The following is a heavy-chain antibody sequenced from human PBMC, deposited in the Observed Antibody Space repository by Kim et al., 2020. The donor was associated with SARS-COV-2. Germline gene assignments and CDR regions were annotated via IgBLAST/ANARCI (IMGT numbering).Heavy chain of an antibody. CDR3: ARESTISSQAAAAYY. D-gene: IGHD6-13*01. CDR2: ISSSSSYI. J-gene: IGHJ4*02. V-gene: IGHV3-21*01. Sequence: GGSLRLSCAASGFTFSSYSMNWVRQAPGKGLEWVSSISSSSSYIYYADSVKGRFTISRDNAKKLLYLQMNSLRVEDTAVYYCARESTISSQAAAAYYWGQGTLVTVSS. CDR1: GFTFSSYS.